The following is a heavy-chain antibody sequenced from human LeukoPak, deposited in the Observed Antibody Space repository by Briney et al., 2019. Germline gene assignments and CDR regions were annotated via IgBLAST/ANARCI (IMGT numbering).Heavy chain of an antibody. Sequence: KPSQTLSLTCTVSGGSISSGGYYWSWIRQHPGKGLEWIGYIYYSGSTYYNPSLKSRVTISVDTSKNQFSLKLSSVTAADTAVYYCAREKLTVPDTGDGYWGQGTLVTVSS. J-gene: IGHJ4*02. V-gene: IGHV4-31*03. CDR1: GGSISSGGYY. CDR2: IYYSGST. D-gene: IGHD5-24*01. CDR3: AREKLTVPDTGDGY.